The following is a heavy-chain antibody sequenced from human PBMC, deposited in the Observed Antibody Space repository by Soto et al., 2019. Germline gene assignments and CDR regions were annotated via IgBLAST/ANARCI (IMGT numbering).Heavy chain of an antibody. CDR3: AKDPLEPGYSSSWYRGNFDY. D-gene: IGHD6-13*01. J-gene: IGHJ4*02. Sequence: EVQLLESGGGLVQPGGSLRLSCAASGFTFSSYAMSWVRQAPGKGLEWVSALSGSGGSTYYADSVKGRFTISRDNSKNTLYLQMNSLRAEDTAVYYCAKDPLEPGYSSSWYRGNFDYWGQGTLVTVSS. V-gene: IGHV3-23*01. CDR1: GFTFSSYA. CDR2: LSGSGGST.